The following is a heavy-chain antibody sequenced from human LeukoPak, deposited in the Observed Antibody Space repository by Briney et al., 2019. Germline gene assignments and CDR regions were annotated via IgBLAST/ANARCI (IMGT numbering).Heavy chain of an antibody. J-gene: IGHJ4*02. V-gene: IGHV4-59*01. D-gene: IGHD5-12*01. CDR2: IYYSGST. Sequence: PSETLSLTCTVSGGSISSYYWSWIRQPPGKGLEWIGYIYYSGSTNYNPSLKSRVTISVDTSKNQFSLKLSSVTAADTAVYYCARVTMQVATSEYYFDYWGQGTLVTVSS. CDR1: GGSISSYY. CDR3: ARVTMQVATSEYYFDY.